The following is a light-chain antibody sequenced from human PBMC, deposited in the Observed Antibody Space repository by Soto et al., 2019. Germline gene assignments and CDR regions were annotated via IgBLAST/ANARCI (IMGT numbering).Light chain of an antibody. J-gene: IGKJ4*01. V-gene: IGKV3-11*01. CDR1: QSVSSY. CDR2: DAS. CDR3: HQRSKWLT. Sequence: EIVLTQSPATLSLSPGERATLSCRASQSVSSYLAWYQQKPGQAPRLLIYDASNRATGIPARFSGSGSGTDFTPTIGSLKPEDFAVYYCHQRSKWLTFGGGTKVEIK.